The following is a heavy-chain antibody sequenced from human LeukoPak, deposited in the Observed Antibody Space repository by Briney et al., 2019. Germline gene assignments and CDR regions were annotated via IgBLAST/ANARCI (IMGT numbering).Heavy chain of an antibody. J-gene: IGHJ3*02. CDR1: GYTFTSYD. Sequence: ASVKASCKASGYTFTSYDINWVRQATGQGLEWMGWMNPNSGNTGYAQKFQGRVTMTRNTSISTAYMELSSLRSEDTAVYYCARAYHTADDAFDIWGQGTMVTVSS. V-gene: IGHV1-8*01. CDR2: MNPNSGNT. D-gene: IGHD2-2*01. CDR3: ARAYHTADDAFDI.